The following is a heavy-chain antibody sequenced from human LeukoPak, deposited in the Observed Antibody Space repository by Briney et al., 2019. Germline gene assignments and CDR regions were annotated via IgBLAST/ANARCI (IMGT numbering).Heavy chain of an antibody. V-gene: IGHV4-34*01. J-gene: IGHJ4*02. D-gene: IGHD3-22*01. CDR3: ARGRGYHDSSGYYSIHSFDY. CDR2: INHSGST. CDR1: GGSFSGYY. Sequence: SETLSLTCAVYGGSFSGYYWSWIRQPPGKGLEWIGEINHSGSTNYNPSLKSRVTISVDTSKNQFSLKLSSVTAADTAVYYCARGRGYHDSSGYYSIHSFDYWGQGTLVTVSS.